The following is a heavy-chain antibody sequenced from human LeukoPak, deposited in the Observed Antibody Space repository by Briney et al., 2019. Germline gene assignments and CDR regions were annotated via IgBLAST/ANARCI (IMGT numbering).Heavy chain of an antibody. CDR2: LRSNTYGGTT. V-gene: IGHV3-49*04. D-gene: IGHD3-3*01. J-gene: IGHJ4*02. CDR3: ARGGRFAGLFDF. CDR1: GFTLSSYA. Sequence: GGSLRLSCAASGFTLSSYAMSWVRQAPGKGLEWVGFLRSNTYGGTTEYAASVTGRFTLSRDDSKSIAYLQMNSLKTEDTGVYYCARGGRFAGLFDFWGQGTLVTVSS.